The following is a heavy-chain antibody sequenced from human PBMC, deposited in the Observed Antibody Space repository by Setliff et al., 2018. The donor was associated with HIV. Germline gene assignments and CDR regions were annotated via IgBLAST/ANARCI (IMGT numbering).Heavy chain of an antibody. J-gene: IGHJ5*02. V-gene: IGHV4-59*08. CDR2: IYSSGST. Sequence: SETLSLTCSVSGVSISNYYWSWIRQPPGKGLEWSGFIYSSGSTNYNPSLKSRVTISVDTSKNQFSLKLNSVTAADTAVYYCARNVGGLRSAVNWFDPWGQGTLVTVSS. CDR3: ARNVGGLRSAVNWFDP. D-gene: IGHD4-17*01. CDR1: GVSISNYY.